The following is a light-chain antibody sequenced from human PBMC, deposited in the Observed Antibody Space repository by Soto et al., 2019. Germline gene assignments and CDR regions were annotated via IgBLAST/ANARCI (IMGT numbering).Light chain of an antibody. CDR1: QSLLHSDGSTY. Sequence: EIVLTQTPLSSAVTLGQPASISCRSSQSLLHSDGSTYLSWLHQRPGQPPRLLIYKISNRLSGVPDRFSGSGAGTDFTLKISRVEAEDVGVYYCMQATQFPPYTFGQGTKLEIE. CDR3: MQATQFPPYT. CDR2: KIS. V-gene: IGKV2-24*01. J-gene: IGKJ2*01.